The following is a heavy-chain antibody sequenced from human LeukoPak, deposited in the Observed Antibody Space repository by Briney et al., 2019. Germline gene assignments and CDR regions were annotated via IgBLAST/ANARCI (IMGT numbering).Heavy chain of an antibody. J-gene: IGHJ5*02. V-gene: IGHV4-61*02. CDR1: GGSISSGSYY. CDR2: IYTSGST. Sequence: SETLSLTCTVSGGSISSGSYYWSWIRQPAGKGLEWIGRIYTSGSTNYNPSLKSRVTISVDTSKNQFSLKLSSVTAADTAVHYCAREWRIPPNNWFDPWGQGTLVTVSS. CDR3: AREWRIPPNNWFDP. D-gene: IGHD2-21*01.